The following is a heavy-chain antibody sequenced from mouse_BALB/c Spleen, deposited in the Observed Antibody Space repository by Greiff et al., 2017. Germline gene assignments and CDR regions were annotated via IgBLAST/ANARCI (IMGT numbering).Heavy chain of an antibody. CDR1: GFSLTSYG. V-gene: IGHV2-9*02. CDR2: IWAGGST. Sequence: VMLVESGPGLVAPSQSLSITCTVSGFSLTSYGVHWVRQPPGKGLEWLGVIWAGGSTNYNSALMSRLSISKDNSKSQVFLKMNSLQTDDTAMYYCARDPPYDYYAMDYWGQGTSVTVSS. CDR3: ARDPPYDYYAMDY. J-gene: IGHJ4*01.